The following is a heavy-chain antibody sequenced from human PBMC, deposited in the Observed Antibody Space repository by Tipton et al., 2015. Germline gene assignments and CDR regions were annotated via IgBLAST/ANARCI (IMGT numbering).Heavy chain of an antibody. CDR2: ISYTDGA. CDR1: GGSISSSSYY. CDR3: ARDLEHGMDV. V-gene: IGHV4-61*01. J-gene: IGHJ6*02. D-gene: IGHD5-24*01. Sequence: TLSLTCTDSGGSISSSSYYWGWIRQPPGKGLEWIGYISYTDGAHYNPALKSRVTISVDTSKNQFSLTLNSVAAADTAVYYCARDLEHGMDVWGHGTTVTVSS.